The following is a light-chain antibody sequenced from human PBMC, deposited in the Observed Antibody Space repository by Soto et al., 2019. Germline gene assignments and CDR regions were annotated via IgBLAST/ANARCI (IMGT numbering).Light chain of an antibody. CDR3: QQSKSWPLT. V-gene: IGKV3-15*01. J-gene: IGKJ5*01. CDR1: QSASQT. Sequence: EIVMTHPPGTLSGNHEQRVTLSCRASQSASQTLAWYQQKPGQAPRLLIYGASTRATGTPARFSGSGSGREFTLTISSLQSEDFGVYYCQQSKSWPLTFGQGTRLEIK. CDR2: GAS.